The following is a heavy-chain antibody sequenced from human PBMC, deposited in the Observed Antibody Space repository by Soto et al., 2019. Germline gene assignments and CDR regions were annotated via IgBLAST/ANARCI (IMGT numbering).Heavy chain of an antibody. Sequence: QVQLVQSGAEVKKPGASVKVSCKVSGYTLTELSMHWVRQAPGKGLEWMGGFDPEDGETIYAQKFQGRVTMTEDTSTDTAYMELSSLRSEDTAVYYCATDPGKATSYYYAMDVWGQGTKVTVSS. J-gene: IGHJ6*02. V-gene: IGHV1-24*01. CDR1: GYTLTELS. CDR3: ATDPGKATSYYYAMDV. CDR2: FDPEDGET. D-gene: IGHD1-26*01.